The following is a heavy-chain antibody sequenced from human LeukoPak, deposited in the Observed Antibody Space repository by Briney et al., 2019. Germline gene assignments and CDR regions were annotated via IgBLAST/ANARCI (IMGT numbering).Heavy chain of an antibody. Sequence: GGSLRLSCAASGFTFSSYSMNWVRQAPGKGLEWVSYISSSGSTIYYADSVKGRFTISRDNAKNSLYLQMNSLRAEDTAVYYCARIHRYCSGGACYVLDNWGQGTLVAVSS. CDR1: GFTFSSYS. D-gene: IGHD2-15*01. J-gene: IGHJ4*02. CDR2: ISSSGSTI. V-gene: IGHV3-48*04. CDR3: ARIHRYCSGGACYVLDN.